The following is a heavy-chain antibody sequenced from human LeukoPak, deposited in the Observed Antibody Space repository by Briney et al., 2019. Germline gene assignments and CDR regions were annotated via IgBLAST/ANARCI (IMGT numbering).Heavy chain of an antibody. CDR1: GDSVSSNSAA. Sequence: SQTLSLTCAISGDSVSSNSAAWNWIRQSPSRGLEWLGRTYYRSKWYNDYAVSVKSRITINPDTSKNQFSLQLNSVTPEDTAVYYCARDQFNCSGGSCSHYFDYWGQGTLVTVSS. CDR3: ARDQFNCSGGSCSHYFDY. CDR2: TYYRSKWYN. V-gene: IGHV6-1*01. D-gene: IGHD2-15*01. J-gene: IGHJ4*02.